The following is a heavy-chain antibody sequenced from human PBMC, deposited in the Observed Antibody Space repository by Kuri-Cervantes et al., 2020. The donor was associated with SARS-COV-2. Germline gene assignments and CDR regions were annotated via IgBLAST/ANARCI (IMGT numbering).Heavy chain of an antibody. D-gene: IGHD4-23*01. V-gene: IGHV3-74*01. CDR2: IDEHGTYR. CDR3: ARDVGGYASQ. Sequence: GESLKISCEASGLTFSRFWMHWVRQVPGKGLVWVARIDEHGTYRDYADFVRGRFTISRDNAKNTLYLQMNSLRAEDTAVYYCARDVGGYASQWGRGTLVTVSS. CDR1: GLTFSRFW. J-gene: IGHJ3*01.